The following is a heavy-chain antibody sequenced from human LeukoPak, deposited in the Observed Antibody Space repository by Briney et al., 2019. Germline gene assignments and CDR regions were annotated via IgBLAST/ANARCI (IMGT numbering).Heavy chain of an antibody. D-gene: IGHD6-13*01. CDR2: IYYSGNT. J-gene: IGHJ4*02. CDR3: VRAFSSWSFDY. V-gene: IGHV4-59*01. CDR1: GVSISTYY. Sequence: PSETLSLTCTVSGVSISTYYWSWIRQPPGKGLEWIGYIYYSGNTNYNPSLKSRVTISVDTSKNQFSLKLISVTAADTALYYCVRAFSSWSFDYWGQGTLVTVSS.